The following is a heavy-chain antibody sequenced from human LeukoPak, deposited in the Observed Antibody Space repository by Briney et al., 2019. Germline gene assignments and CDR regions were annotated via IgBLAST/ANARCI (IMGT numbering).Heavy chain of an antibody. Sequence: ASVKVSCKASGYTFTGYYMHWVRQAPGQGLEWMGWINPNSGGTNYAQKLQGRVTMTRDTSISTAYMELSRLRSDDTAVYYCARGPLWPSYYFDYWGQGTLVTVSS. CDR1: GYTFTGYY. CDR3: ARGPLWPSYYFDY. CDR2: INPNSGGT. V-gene: IGHV1-2*02. J-gene: IGHJ4*02. D-gene: IGHD5-18*01.